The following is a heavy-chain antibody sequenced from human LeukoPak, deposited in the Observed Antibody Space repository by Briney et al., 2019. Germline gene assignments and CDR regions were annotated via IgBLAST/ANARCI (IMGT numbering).Heavy chain of an antibody. Sequence: GGSLRLSCAASGFTFSNAWMSWVRQAPGKGLEWVGRIKSKTDGGTTDYDAPVKGRFTISRDDSKNTLYLQMNSLKTEDTAVYYCTAHFWSASYYFHYWGQGTLVTVSS. CDR3: TAHFWSASYYFHY. CDR1: GFTFSNAW. D-gene: IGHD3-3*02. J-gene: IGHJ4*02. V-gene: IGHV3-15*01. CDR2: IKSKTDGGTT.